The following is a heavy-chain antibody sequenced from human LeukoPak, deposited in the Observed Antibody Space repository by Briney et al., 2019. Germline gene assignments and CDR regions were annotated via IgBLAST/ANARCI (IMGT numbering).Heavy chain of an antibody. Sequence: AGGSLRLSCAASGFTFATNAMSWVRQAPGKGLEWVGQIDKKDKGYATATAYAASVKGRFTISRDDSINTAYLQMKSLKTEDTALYYCTRDSGTYNWFDPWGQGTLVTVSS. V-gene: IGHV3-73*01. CDR3: TRDSGTYNWFDP. CDR1: GFTFATNA. CDR2: IDKKDKGYATAT. D-gene: IGHD1-26*01. J-gene: IGHJ5*02.